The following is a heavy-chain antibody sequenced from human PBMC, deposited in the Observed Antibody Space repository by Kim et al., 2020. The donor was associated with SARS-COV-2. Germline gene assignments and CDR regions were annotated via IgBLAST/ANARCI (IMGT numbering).Heavy chain of an antibody. V-gene: IGHV3-30*04. CDR3: ARDLGDDSSGYWAFDY. CDR2: ISYDGSNK. J-gene: IGHJ4*02. Sequence: GGSLRLSCAASGFTFSSYAMHWVRQAPGKGLEWVAVISYDGSNKYYADSVKGRFTISRDNSKNTLYLQMNSLRAEDTAVYYCARDLGDDSSGYWAFDYWGQGTLVTVSS. CDR1: GFTFSSYA. D-gene: IGHD3-22*01.